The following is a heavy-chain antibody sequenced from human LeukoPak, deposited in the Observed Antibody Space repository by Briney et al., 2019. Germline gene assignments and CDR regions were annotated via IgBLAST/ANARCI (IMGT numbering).Heavy chain of an antibody. Sequence: SVKVSCKASGGTFSSYAISWVRQAPGQGLEWMGRIIPILGIANYAQKFQGRVTITADKSTSTAYMELSSLRSEDTAVYYCARIEDYDFWSGYYTGGFDYWGQGTLVTVSS. J-gene: IGHJ4*02. CDR2: IIPILGIA. D-gene: IGHD3-3*01. V-gene: IGHV1-69*04. CDR1: GGTFSSYA. CDR3: ARIEDYDFWSGYYTGGFDY.